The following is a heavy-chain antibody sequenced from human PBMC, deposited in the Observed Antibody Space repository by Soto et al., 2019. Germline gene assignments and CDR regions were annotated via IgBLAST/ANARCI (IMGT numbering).Heavy chain of an antibody. Sequence: SETLSLTCAVSGGSFTNYYWSWIRQSPAKGLEWIGEIKHSGETRYNPSLSDRVTMSVDTSRTQFSLKLRSVTAADTAVYYCTRQWSSGYYSDFWGQGTVVTVSS. D-gene: IGHD3-22*01. J-gene: IGHJ4*02. CDR1: GGSFTNYY. CDR3: TRQWSSGYYSDF. CDR2: IKHSGET. V-gene: IGHV4-34*01.